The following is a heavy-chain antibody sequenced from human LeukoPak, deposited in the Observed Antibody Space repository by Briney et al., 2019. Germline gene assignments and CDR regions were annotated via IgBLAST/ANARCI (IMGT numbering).Heavy chain of an antibody. CDR2: IYVGGGT. J-gene: IGHJ6*03. CDR3: ASGPYYYDTTQGDYYYYYMDV. V-gene: IGHV3-53*01. CDR1: GLTVSSNC. Sequence: GGSLRLSCAASGLTVSSNCMTWVRQAPGKGLQWVSVIYVGGGTYYADSVKGRFTISRDNSKNTVYLQMNSLRAEDTAVYYCASGPYYYDTTQGDYYYYYMDVWGKGTTVTISS. D-gene: IGHD3-22*01.